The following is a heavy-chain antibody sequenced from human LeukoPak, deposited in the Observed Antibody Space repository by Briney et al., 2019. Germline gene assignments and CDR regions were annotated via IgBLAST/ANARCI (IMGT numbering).Heavy chain of an antibody. J-gene: IGHJ4*02. D-gene: IGHD3-22*01. CDR1: GDTFTSYG. Sequence: GASVKVSCKASGDTFTSYGISWVRQAPGQGLELMGWISAYNGNTNYAQKLQGRVTMTTDTSTSTAYMELRSLRSDDTAVYYCVRDRRNYYDSSGYYPTDYWGQGTLVTVSS. V-gene: IGHV1-18*04. CDR2: ISAYNGNT. CDR3: VRDRRNYYDSSGYYPTDY.